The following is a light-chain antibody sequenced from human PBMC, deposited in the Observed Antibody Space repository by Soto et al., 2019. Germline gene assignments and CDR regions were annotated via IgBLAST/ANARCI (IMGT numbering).Light chain of an antibody. Sequence: EIGLTQSPDTLSLYPGERATLSCSSSHKVGNVLAWYQQKPGQAPRLLSYDVSNRAIGIPPRFSGSGSGTAYALTVSRLEPEYFAVYYCQQRFNWTRTFGQGTKVEMK. V-gene: IGKV3-11*01. J-gene: IGKJ1*01. CDR3: QQRFNWTRT. CDR2: DVS. CDR1: HKVGNV.